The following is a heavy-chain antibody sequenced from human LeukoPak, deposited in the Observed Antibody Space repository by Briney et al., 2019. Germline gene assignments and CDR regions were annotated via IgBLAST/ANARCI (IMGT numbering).Heavy chain of an antibody. J-gene: IGHJ6*04. CDR2: VSYDITRT. CDR1: GFTFSSYA. V-gene: IGHV3-23*01. CDR3: ARPGCGGNCYYRMDV. Sequence: PGGSPRLSCAASGFTFSSYAMTWVRQAPGKGLEWISAVSYDITRTFYADSVKGRFAITRDNSRNTLFLQMNSLRADDTAVYYCARPGCGGNCYYRMDVWGKGTTVTVSS. D-gene: IGHD2-21*01.